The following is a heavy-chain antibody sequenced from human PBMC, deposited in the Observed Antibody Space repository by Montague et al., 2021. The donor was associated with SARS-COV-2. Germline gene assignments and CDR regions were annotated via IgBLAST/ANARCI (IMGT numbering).Heavy chain of an antibody. Sequence: SETLPLTCTVSGGSISSYYWCWIWQPPGKGLEWIGFIYYSGSTNYNSSPKLRVTISVDMSKNQFPLKLSLVTAADTAAYYCARHHPVGGVRPWGQGTLVTVSS. CDR1: GGSISSYY. D-gene: IGHD2-8*02. J-gene: IGHJ5*02. CDR3: ARHHPVGGVRP. CDR2: IYYSGST. V-gene: IGHV4-59*08.